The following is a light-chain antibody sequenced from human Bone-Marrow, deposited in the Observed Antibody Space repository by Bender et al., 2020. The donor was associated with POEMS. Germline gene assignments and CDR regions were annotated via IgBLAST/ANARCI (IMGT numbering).Light chain of an antibody. Sequence: ARLTCGGNNIASKSVHWYHQKPGQAPVMVVYDDDDRPSGMSERISGSNSGNTATLTITTVEAGDEADYYCQVWDSNSEVIFGGGTKLTVL. J-gene: IGLJ2*01. V-gene: IGLV3-21*02. CDR2: DDD. CDR3: QVWDSNSEVI. CDR1: NIASKS.